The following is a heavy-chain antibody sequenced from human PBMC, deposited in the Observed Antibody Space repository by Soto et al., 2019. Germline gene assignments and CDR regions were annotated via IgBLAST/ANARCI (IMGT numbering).Heavy chain of an antibody. V-gene: IGHV3-30-3*01. J-gene: IGHJ6*02. CDR1: GFTFSSYA. D-gene: IGHD6-13*01. Sequence: SLRLSCAASGFTFSSYAMHWVRQAPGKGLEWVAVISYDGSNKYYADSVKGRFTISRDNSKNTLYLQMNSLRAEDTAVYYCARDGVAAAGLAGYYYGMDVWGQGTTVTVSS. CDR2: ISYDGSNK. CDR3: ARDGVAAAGLAGYYYGMDV.